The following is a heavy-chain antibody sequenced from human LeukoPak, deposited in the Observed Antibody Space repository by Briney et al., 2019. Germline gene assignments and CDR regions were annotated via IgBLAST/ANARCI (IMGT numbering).Heavy chain of an antibody. V-gene: IGHV3-53*05. CDR2: IYSGDIT. Sequence: GGSLRLSCAASGFTVNNNYMSWVRQAPGKGLEWVSIIYSGDITYYADSVKGRFTISRDNSKNTLYLQMNSLRAEDTAVYYCAKDFGRYQPQWLVWFYYYGMDVWGQGTTVTVSS. CDR1: GFTVNNNY. J-gene: IGHJ6*02. D-gene: IGHD6-19*01. CDR3: AKDFGRYQPQWLVWFYYYGMDV.